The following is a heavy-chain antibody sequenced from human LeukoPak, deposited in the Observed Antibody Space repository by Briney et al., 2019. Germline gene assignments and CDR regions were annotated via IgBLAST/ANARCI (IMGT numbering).Heavy chain of an antibody. Sequence: PGRSLRLSCAASGFTSDDYAMHWVRQAPGKGLEWVSGISWNSGSIGYADSVKGRFTISRDNAKNSLYLQMNSLRAEDMALYYCAKGDDSSGFDAFDIWGQGTMVTVSS. CDR2: ISWNSGSI. J-gene: IGHJ3*02. CDR1: GFTSDDYA. D-gene: IGHD3-22*01. CDR3: AKGDDSSGFDAFDI. V-gene: IGHV3-9*02.